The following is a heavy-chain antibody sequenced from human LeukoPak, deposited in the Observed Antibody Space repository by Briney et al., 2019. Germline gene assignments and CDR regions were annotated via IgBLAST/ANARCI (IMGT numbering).Heavy chain of an antibody. CDR3: ARQGRATVVMYMDD. CDR2: IYYTGIT. D-gene: IGHD4-23*01. CDR1: GGSISSSSDN. Sequence: PSETLSLTCSVSGGSISSSSDNWGWIRQPPGKGLEWIGSIYYTGITYYNPSLMSRVTMSVDTSKNQFSLRLTSVTAADTAMYYCARQGRATVVMYMDDWGKGTTLTVSS. J-gene: IGHJ6*03. V-gene: IGHV4-39*01.